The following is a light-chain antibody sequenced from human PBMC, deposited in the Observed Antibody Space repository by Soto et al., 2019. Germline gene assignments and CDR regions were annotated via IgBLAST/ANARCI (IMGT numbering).Light chain of an antibody. CDR1: QSVSSSY. V-gene: IGKV3-20*01. Sequence: EVELTQSPGTLSLSPGERATLSCRASQSVSSSYLAWYQQKPGQAPRLLIHGASSRATGIPDRFSGSGSGTDFTLTISRLEPEDFAVYYCQQFDDSLPKITFGGGTKVDIK. J-gene: IGKJ4*01. CDR2: GAS. CDR3: QQFDDSLPKIT.